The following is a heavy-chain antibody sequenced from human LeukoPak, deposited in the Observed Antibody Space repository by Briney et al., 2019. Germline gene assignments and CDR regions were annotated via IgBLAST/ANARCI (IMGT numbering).Heavy chain of an antibody. CDR1: GYTFTSYD. CDR3: TRGPPNWGYDY. D-gene: IGHD7-27*01. J-gene: IGHJ4*02. Sequence: RRASVKVSCKASGYTFTSYDINWVRQATGQGLEWMGWMSPNSGNTGYAQKFQGRVTMTRSTSMSTAYMELSSLKSEDTAVYYCTRGPPNWGYDYWGQGTLVTVSS. CDR2: MSPNSGNT. V-gene: IGHV1-8*01.